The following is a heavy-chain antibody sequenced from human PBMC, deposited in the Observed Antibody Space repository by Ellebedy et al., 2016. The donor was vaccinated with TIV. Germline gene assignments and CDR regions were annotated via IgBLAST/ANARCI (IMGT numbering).Heavy chain of an antibody. V-gene: IGHV3-48*02. J-gene: IGHJ3*02. CDR1: GFTFSSYS. CDR2: ISSSSSTI. D-gene: IGHD3-16*02. Sequence: GGSLRLSXAASGFTFSSYSMNWVRQAPGKGLEWVSYISSSSSTIYYADSVKGRFTISRDNSKNTLYLQLNSLRDEDTAVYYCARVVYDYIWGSYRPGAFDIWGQGTMVTVSS. CDR3: ARVVYDYIWGSYRPGAFDI.